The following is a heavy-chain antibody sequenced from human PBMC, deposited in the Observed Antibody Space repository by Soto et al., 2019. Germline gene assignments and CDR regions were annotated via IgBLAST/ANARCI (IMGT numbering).Heavy chain of an antibody. Sequence: PSETLSLTCTVSGGSISSGGYYWSWIRQHPGKGLEWIGYSYYSGSTYYNPSLKSRVTISVDTSKNQFSLKLSSVTAADTAVYYCAALRGYSYGLVVSSFDYWGQGTLVTVSS. J-gene: IGHJ4*02. CDR2: SYYSGST. D-gene: IGHD5-18*01. V-gene: IGHV4-31*03. CDR1: GGSISSGGYY. CDR3: AALRGYSYGLVVSSFDY.